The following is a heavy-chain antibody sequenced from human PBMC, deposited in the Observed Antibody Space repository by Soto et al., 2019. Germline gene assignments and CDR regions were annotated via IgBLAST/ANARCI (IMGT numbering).Heavy chain of an antibody. CDR1: GGSFSDYS. J-gene: IGHJ6*02. CDR2: INHSGST. Sequence: QVQVHQWGAGLLNPSETLSLTCAVYGGSFSDYSWNCIRQPPGQGLEWIGEINHSGSTNYNPSLRSRFTISVDTSKSQFSLKLTSVTAADTAVYYCARGRVGNYFYYGLDVWGHGTTVTVSS. CDR3: ARGRVGNYFYYGLDV. V-gene: IGHV4-34*01.